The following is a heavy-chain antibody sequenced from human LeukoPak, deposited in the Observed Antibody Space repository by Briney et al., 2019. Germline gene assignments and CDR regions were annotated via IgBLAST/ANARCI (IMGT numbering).Heavy chain of an antibody. Sequence: PRGSLRLSCAASGFTFSSYAMSWVRQAPGKGLEWVSSISGSGDSTFYADSVKGRFTISRDNSKNTLYLQMNSLRAEDTAVYYCAKDRIAAGLDYWGQGTLVTVSS. V-gene: IGHV3-23*01. CDR3: AKDRIAAGLDY. J-gene: IGHJ4*02. CDR1: GFTFSSYA. D-gene: IGHD6-6*01. CDR2: ISGSGDST.